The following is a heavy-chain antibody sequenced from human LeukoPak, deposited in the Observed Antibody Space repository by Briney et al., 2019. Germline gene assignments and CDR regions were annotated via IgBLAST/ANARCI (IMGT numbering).Heavy chain of an antibody. CDR1: GYTLTELS. D-gene: IGHD3-22*01. V-gene: IGHV1-24*01. Sequence: RASVKVSCKVSGYTLTELSMHWVRQAPGKGLEWMGGFDPEDGETIYAQKFQGRVTMTEDTSTDTAYMELSSLRSEDTAVYYCATEEVYYDSSGYRDYYFDYWGQGTLVTVSS. J-gene: IGHJ4*02. CDR2: FDPEDGET. CDR3: ATEEVYYDSSGYRDYYFDY.